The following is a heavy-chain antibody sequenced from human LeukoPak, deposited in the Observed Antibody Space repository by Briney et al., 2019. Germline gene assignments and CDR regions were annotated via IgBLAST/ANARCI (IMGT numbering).Heavy chain of an antibody. CDR2: ISSSSSYI. V-gene: IGHV3-21*01. Sequence: GGSLRLSCAASGFTFSRYSMNWVRQAPGKGLEWVSSISSSSSYIYYADSVKGRFTISRGNAKNSLYLQMNSLRAEDTAVYYCARGGSGWHHYYYYMDVWGKGTTVTISS. CDR1: GFTFSRYS. J-gene: IGHJ6*03. CDR3: ARGGSGWHHYYYYMDV. D-gene: IGHD6-19*01.